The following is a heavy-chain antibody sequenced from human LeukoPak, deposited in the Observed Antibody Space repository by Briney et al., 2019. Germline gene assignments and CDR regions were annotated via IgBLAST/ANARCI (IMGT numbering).Heavy chain of an antibody. CDR2: ISTSGDRT. V-gene: IGHV3-23*01. CDR1: GFTFSSYA. D-gene: IGHD1-26*01. J-gene: IGHJ4*02. Sequence: GGSLRLSCAASGFTFSSYAMTWVRQAPGKGLEWVSGISTSGDRTYYADSVKGRFTISRDNSKNTLYLQMNSLRAEDTAEYYCARSAVGTSCCTAVDYWGQGTLVTVSS. CDR3: ARSAVGTSCCTAVDY.